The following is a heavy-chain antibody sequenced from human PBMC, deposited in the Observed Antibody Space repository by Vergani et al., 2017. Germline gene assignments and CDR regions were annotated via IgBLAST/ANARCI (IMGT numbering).Heavy chain of an antibody. CDR1: GGSFSGYY. CDR3: ASLRRGYDFWSGAIDY. D-gene: IGHD3-3*01. Sequence: QVQLQQWGAGLLKPSETLSLTCAVYGGSFSGYYWSWIRQPPGKGLEWIGEINHSGSTNYNPSLKSRVTISVDTSKNQFSLKLSSVTAADTAVYYCASLRRGYDFWSGAIDYWGQGTLVTVSS. J-gene: IGHJ4*02. CDR2: INHSGST. V-gene: IGHV4-34*01.